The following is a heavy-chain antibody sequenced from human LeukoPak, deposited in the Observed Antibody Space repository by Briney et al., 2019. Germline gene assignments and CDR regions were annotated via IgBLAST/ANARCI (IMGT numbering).Heavy chain of an antibody. V-gene: IGHV3-30-3*01. CDR2: ISYDGSNK. CDR1: GFTFSSYA. D-gene: IGHD3-10*02. J-gene: IGHJ4*02. Sequence: GGSLRLSCAASGFTFSSYAMHWVRQAPGKGLEWVAVISYDGSNKYYADSVKGRFTISRDNAKNSLYLQMDSLRAEDTALYFCARDGDYDRSYRSGFDYWGQGTLVTVSS. CDR3: ARDGDYDRSYRSGFDY.